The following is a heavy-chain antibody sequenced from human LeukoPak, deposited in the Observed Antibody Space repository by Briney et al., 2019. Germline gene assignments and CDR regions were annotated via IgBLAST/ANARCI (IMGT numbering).Heavy chain of an antibody. CDR2: IKSKTDGETT. J-gene: IGHJ4*02. Sequence: GGSLRLSCAASSVTFTNAWMSWVRQAPGKGLEWVGRIKSKTDGETTDYAAPVKGRFTISRDDSKNTLYLQMNSLKTEDTAVDYCTTHPRWELAFDYWGQGTLVTVSS. V-gene: IGHV3-15*01. D-gene: IGHD3-10*01. CDR3: TTHPRWELAFDY. CDR1: SVTFTNAW.